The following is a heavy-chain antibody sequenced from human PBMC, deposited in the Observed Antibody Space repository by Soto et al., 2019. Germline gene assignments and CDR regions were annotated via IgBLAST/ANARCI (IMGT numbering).Heavy chain of an antibody. J-gene: IGHJ4*02. CDR2: ISTNGGST. Sequence: PGGSMRLSCAASVFPFSSYAMHWVRQAPGKGLEYVSSISTNGGSTHYADSVKGRFTISRDNSKNTQYLQMSRLRADDTAVYYCVKGEYYYDSSGYYPFDYWGQGTLVTVSS. CDR3: VKGEYYYDSSGYYPFDY. CDR1: VFPFSSYA. D-gene: IGHD3-22*01. V-gene: IGHV3-64D*06.